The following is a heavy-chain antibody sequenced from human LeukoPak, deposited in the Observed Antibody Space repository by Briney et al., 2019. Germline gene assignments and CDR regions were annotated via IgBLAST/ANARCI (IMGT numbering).Heavy chain of an antibody. J-gene: IGHJ4*02. CDR3: AREWELSFDY. Sequence: PGGSLRLFCAASGFTFSSHSMRWVRQSPGKGLEWVSSISSSDSYIYYSDSVKGRFIISRDNAKNSMFLQMNSLRVEDRAVYYCAREWELSFDYWGQGTLVSVSS. CDR2: ISSSDSYI. D-gene: IGHD1-26*01. CDR1: GFTFSSHS. V-gene: IGHV3-21*01.